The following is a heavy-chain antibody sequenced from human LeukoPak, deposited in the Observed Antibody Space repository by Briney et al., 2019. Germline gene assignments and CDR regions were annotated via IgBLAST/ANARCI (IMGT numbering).Heavy chain of an antibody. Sequence: GGSLRLSCAASGFTFSSYAMSWVRQAPGTGLEWVSAISGSGGRTYYADSVKGRFTISRDNSKNTLYLQMNSLRAEDTAVYYCAKVKTAAGHYYYDYMDVRGKGTTVTVSS. V-gene: IGHV3-23*01. CDR3: AKVKTAAGHYYYDYMDV. D-gene: IGHD6-13*01. J-gene: IGHJ6*03. CDR2: ISGSGGRT. CDR1: GFTFSSYA.